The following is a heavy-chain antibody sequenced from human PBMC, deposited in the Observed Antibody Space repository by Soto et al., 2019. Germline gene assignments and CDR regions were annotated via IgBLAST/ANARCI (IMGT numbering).Heavy chain of an antibody. CDR2: IWYDGSNK. CDR3: ARDQVLGEWNFDY. Sequence: QVQLVESGGGVVQPGRSLRLSCAASGFTFSSYGMHWVRQAPGKGLEWVAVIWYDGSNKYYADSVKGRFTISRDNSKNTLSLQMNSLRPEDTAVYYCARDQVLGEWNFDYWGQGTLVTVSS. V-gene: IGHV3-33*01. J-gene: IGHJ4*02. CDR1: GFTFSSYG. D-gene: IGHD3-16*01.